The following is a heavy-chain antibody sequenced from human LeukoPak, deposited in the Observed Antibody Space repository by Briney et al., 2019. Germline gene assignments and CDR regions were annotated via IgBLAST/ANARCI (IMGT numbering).Heavy chain of an antibody. D-gene: IGHD4-17*01. V-gene: IGHV3-23*01. CDR1: GSTFTSYS. J-gene: IGHJ4*02. Sequence: GGSLRLSCAASGSTFTSYSMNWVRPAPGKGLEWVSAICGSGGSTYNAGSVKCWFTTCRDKSKNTLDMAMNTLRAEDTAVYSWAKFGTTVATDVGFDYWGQGTLVTVSS. CDR2: ICGSGGST. CDR3: AKFGTTVATDVGFDY.